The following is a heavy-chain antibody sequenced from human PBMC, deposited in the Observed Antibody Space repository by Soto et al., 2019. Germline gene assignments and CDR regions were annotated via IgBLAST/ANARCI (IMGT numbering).Heavy chain of an antibody. CDR1: GFTFGDYA. CDR3: AKELVGALYFGMDV. V-gene: IGHV3-23*01. D-gene: IGHD6-13*01. J-gene: IGHJ6*02. Sequence: GGSLRLSCAASGFTFGDYAMTWVRQAPGKGLEWVSTLSGSAVSTYDADFVKGRFTISRDNSKNMLYLQMNSLRAEDTAIYYCAKELVGALYFGMDVWGQGTTVTVSS. CDR2: LSGSAVST.